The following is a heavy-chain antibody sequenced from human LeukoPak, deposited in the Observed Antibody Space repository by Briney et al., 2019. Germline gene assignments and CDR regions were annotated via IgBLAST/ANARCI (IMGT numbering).Heavy chain of an antibody. D-gene: IGHD2-2*02. CDR3: AREGPGIYHPLDY. J-gene: IGHJ4*02. V-gene: IGHV4-4*07. Sequence: PSETLSLTCTVSGGSISSYHWRWIRQPAGKGLEWIGRIYSSGSTNYNPSLKSRLTISIDTSKNEFSLKLSPVTAADTAVYYCAREGPGIYHPLDYWGQKTLVTVSS. CDR2: IYSSGST. CDR1: GGSISSYH.